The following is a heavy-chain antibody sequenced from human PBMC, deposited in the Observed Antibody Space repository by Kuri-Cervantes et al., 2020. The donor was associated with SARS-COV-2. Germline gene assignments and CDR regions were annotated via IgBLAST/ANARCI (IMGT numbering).Heavy chain of an antibody. Sequence: GESLKISCVASGFTFSRYSMNWVRQAPGKGLEWVSYINSSSNTIYYADSVKGRFTISRDNSKNTLYLQVNSVRAEDTAVYYCAKDTLLWTPRGHNLLDPWGQGTLVTVS. V-gene: IGHV3-48*01. CDR3: AKDTLLWTPRGHNLLDP. D-gene: IGHD1-1*01. CDR2: INSSSNTI. CDR1: GFTFSRYS. J-gene: IGHJ5*02.